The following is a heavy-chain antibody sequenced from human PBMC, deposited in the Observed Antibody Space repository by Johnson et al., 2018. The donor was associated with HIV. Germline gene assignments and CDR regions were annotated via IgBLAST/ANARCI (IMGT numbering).Heavy chain of an antibody. Sequence: LVESGGGLVQPGRSLRLSCAASGFTFDDYAMHWIRQAPGKGLEWVSVIYSGGSTYYADSVKGRFTISRDNSKNTLYLQMTSLRAEDTAVYYCASRTGWAASDSWGQGTMVTDSS. CDR2: IYSGGST. V-gene: IGHV3-66*01. J-gene: IGHJ3*02. D-gene: IGHD7-27*01. CDR1: GFTFDDYA. CDR3: ASRTGWAASDS.